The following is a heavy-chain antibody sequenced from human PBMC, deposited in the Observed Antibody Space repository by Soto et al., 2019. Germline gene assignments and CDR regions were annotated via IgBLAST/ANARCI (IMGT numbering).Heavy chain of an antibody. CDR1: GYTFTSYG. Sequence: ASVKVSCKASGYTFTSYGISWVRQAPGQGLEWMGWISAYNGNTNYAQKLQGRVTMTTDTSTSTAYMEPRSLRSDDTAVYYCARDRLALGSSGLGLGHWGQGTLVTVSS. V-gene: IGHV1-18*04. CDR2: ISAYNGNT. J-gene: IGHJ1*01. CDR3: ARDRLALGSSGLGLGH. D-gene: IGHD3-22*01.